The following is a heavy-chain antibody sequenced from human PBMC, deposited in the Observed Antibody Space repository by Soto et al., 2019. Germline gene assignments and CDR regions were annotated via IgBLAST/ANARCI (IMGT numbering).Heavy chain of an antibody. CDR2: IYYSGST. V-gene: IGHV4-39*07. D-gene: IGHD1-20*01. CDR3: ARVGGINWFDP. J-gene: IGHJ5*02. Sequence: SETLSLTCTVSGCSISSSSYYWGWIRQPPGKGLEWIGCIYYSGSTYYNPSLKSRVTISVDTSKNQFSLKLSSVTAADTAVYYCARVGGINWFDPWGQGTLVTVSS. CDR1: GCSISSSSYY.